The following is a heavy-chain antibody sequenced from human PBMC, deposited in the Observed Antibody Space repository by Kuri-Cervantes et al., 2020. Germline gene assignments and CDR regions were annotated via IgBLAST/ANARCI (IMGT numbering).Heavy chain of an antibody. CDR1: GFTFRNYA. D-gene: IGHD1-26*01. Sequence: GGSLRLSCAASGFTFRNYAMHWVRQTPGKGLEWVAVISYDGSNKYYADSVKGRFTISRDNSKNSLYLQMNSLRTEDTALYYCAKDMSYGVFDYWGQGTLVTVSS. CDR3: AKDMSYGVFDY. CDR2: ISYDGSNK. J-gene: IGHJ4*02. V-gene: IGHV3-30-3*02.